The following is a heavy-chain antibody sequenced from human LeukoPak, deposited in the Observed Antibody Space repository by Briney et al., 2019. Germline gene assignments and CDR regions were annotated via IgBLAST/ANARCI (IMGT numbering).Heavy chain of an antibody. D-gene: IGHD2-2*01. CDR3: ANAVVPAASRNYYYYYMDV. Sequence: PGGSLRLSCATSGFIFSNYAVNWVRQAPGKGLEWVSIISGSGDTTYYADSVKGRFTISRDNSKNTLYLQMNSLRAEDTAVYYCANAVVPAASRNYYYYYMDVWGKGTTVTISS. J-gene: IGHJ6*03. CDR2: ISGSGDTT. CDR1: GFIFSNYA. V-gene: IGHV3-23*01.